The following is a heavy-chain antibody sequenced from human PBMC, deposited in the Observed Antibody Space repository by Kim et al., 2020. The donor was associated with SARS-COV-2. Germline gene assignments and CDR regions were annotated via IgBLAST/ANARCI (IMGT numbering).Heavy chain of an antibody. V-gene: IGHV3-48*03. CDR1: GFTFSSYE. CDR2: ISSSGSTI. D-gene: IGHD3-22*01. J-gene: IGHJ5*02. CDR3: ASGYYDSSGPLNWFDP. Sequence: GGSLRLSCAASGFTFSSYEMNWVRQAPGKGLEWVSYISSSGSTIYYADSVKGRFTISRDNAKNSLYLQMNSLRAEDTAVYYCASGYYDSSGPLNWFDPWGQGTLVTVSS.